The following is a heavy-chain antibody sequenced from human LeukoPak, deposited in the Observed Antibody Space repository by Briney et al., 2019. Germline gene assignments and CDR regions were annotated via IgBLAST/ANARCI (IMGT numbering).Heavy chain of an antibody. V-gene: IGHV4-34*01. Sequence: SETLSLTCAVYGGSFSGYYWSWIRQPPGKGLEWIGEINHSGSTNYNPSLKSRVTISVDTSKNQFSLKLSSVTAADTAVYYCARGLIWYQLLYTYYFDYWGQGTLVTVSS. CDR3: ARGLIWYQLLYTYYFDY. J-gene: IGHJ4*02. CDR2: INHSGST. D-gene: IGHD2-2*02. CDR1: GGSFSGYY.